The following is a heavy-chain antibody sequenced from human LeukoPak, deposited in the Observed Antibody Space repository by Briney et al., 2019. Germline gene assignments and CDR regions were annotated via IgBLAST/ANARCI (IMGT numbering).Heavy chain of an antibody. J-gene: IGHJ4*02. Sequence: TGGSLRLSCAASGFTFSNYDVTWVRQAPGKGLEWVSAISGSGTSTYYTDSVKGRFTISRDNSKNTLYLQMNSLRAEDTAVYYCAGVGGIINALDYWGQGTLVTLSS. CDR2: ISGSGTST. CDR1: GFTFSNYD. CDR3: AGVGGIINALDY. V-gene: IGHV3-23*01. D-gene: IGHD2-8*01.